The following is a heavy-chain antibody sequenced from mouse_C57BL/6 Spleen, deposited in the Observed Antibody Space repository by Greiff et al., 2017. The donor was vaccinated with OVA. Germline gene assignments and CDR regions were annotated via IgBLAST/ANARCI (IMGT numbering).Heavy chain of an antibody. D-gene: IGHD2-1*01. V-gene: IGHV5-2*01. CDR1: EYAFPSHD. Sequence: DVKLVESGGGLVQPGASLKLSCESSEYAFPSHDMSWVRKTPEKRLELVAAINSDGGSPYYPDTMKGRSIFSRDNTKKTLYLQMSRLRSEDTALYYCARHGNPPAFAYWGQGTLVTVSA. CDR3: ARHGNPPAFAY. CDR2: INSDGGSP. J-gene: IGHJ3*01.